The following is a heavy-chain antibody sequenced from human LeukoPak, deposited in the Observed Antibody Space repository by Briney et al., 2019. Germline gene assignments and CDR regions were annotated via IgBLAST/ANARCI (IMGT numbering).Heavy chain of an antibody. D-gene: IGHD6-19*01. J-gene: IGHJ5*02. V-gene: IGHV3-23*01. Sequence: GGSLRLSCAASGFTFSNYAMTWVRQAPGKGLEWVSAISGSGYSTYYADSVMGRFTISRDNAKNTLYLQLDSLRAEDTAVYYCARGLAVAGSSWFDPWGQGTLVSVSS. CDR3: ARGLAVAGSSWFDP. CDR1: GFTFSNYA. CDR2: ISGSGYST.